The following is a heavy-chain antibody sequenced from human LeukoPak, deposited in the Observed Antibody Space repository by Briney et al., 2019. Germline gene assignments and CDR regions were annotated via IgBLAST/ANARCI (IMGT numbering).Heavy chain of an antibody. CDR3: ARPARKVYGSGSYTDYYYYGMDV. V-gene: IGHV1-18*01. CDR1: GYTFASYG. J-gene: IGHJ6*02. CDR2: ISAYNGHT. Sequence: ASVKVSCKASGYTFASYGISWVRQAPGQGLEWMGWISAYNGHTNCAQNFQGRVSLTTDTSTSTAYMDLRSLTSDDTAVYYCARPARKVYGSGSYTDYYYYGMDVWGQGTTVTVSS. D-gene: IGHD3-10*01.